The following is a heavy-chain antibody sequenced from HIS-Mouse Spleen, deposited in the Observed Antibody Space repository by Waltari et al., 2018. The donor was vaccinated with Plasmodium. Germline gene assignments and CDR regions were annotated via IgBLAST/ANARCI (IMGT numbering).Heavy chain of an antibody. CDR1: VCPLSSYW. CDR3: ASSWYWYFDL. J-gene: IGHJ2*01. Sequence: EVQLVESGGGLVQPGGSLRLAWAASVCPLSSYWMSWVRQAPGKGLEWVANIKQDGSEKYYVDSVKGRFTISRDNAKNSLYLQMNSLRAEDTAVYYCASSWYWYFDLWGRGTLVTVSS. D-gene: IGHD6-13*01. CDR2: IKQDGSEK. V-gene: IGHV3-7*01.